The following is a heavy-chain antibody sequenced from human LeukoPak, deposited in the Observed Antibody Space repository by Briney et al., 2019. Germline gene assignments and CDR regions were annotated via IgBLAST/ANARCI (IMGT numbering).Heavy chain of an antibody. CDR2: ISSVGSTI. J-gene: IGHJ4*02. D-gene: IGHD3-22*01. Sequence: PGGSLRLSCAASGFTFSSYEMNWVRQAPGKGLEWVSYISSVGSTIYYADSVKGRFTISRDNAKNSLYLQMNSLRAEDTAVYYCARRSGFYNYFDFWGREPWSPSPQ. V-gene: IGHV3-48*03. CDR1: GFTFSSYE. CDR3: ARRSGFYNYFDF.